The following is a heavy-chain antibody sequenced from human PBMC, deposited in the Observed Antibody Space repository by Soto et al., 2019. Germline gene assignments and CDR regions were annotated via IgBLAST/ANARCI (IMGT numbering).Heavy chain of an antibody. CDR3: ASHLSSGNDY. V-gene: IGHV5-10-1*01. CDR1: GYSFTSYW. CDR2: IDPSDSYT. D-gene: IGHD6-19*01. J-gene: IGHJ4*02. Sequence: GESLKISCKGSGYSFTSYWISWVRQMPGKGLEWMGRIDPSDSYTNYSPSFQGHVTISADKSISTAYLQWSSLKASDTATYYCASHLSSGNDYWGQGTLVTVSS.